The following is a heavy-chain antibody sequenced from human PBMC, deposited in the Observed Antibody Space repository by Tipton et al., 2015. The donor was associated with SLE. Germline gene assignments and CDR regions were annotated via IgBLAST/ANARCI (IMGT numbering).Heavy chain of an antibody. D-gene: IGHD3-3*01. J-gene: IGHJ3*02. Sequence: LRLSCTVSGGSISSYYWSWIRQPPGKGLEWIWYIYYSGSTNYNPSLKCRVTISVDTSKNQFSLKLSSVTAADTAVYYCARDEDFSGAFDIWGQGTMVTVSS. CDR2: IYYSGST. CDR1: GGSISSYY. CDR3: ARDEDFSGAFDI. V-gene: IGHV4-59*01.